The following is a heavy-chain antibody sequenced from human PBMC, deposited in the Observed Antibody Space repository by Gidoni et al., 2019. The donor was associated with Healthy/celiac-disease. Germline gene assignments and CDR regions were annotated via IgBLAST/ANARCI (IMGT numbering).Heavy chain of an antibody. V-gene: IGHV1-3*01. Sequence: QVQLVQSGAEVKKPGASVKVSCKASGYTFTRYAIHWVRQAPGQRLEWMGWINVGTGNTKYSQKFQGRVIITRDTSASTAYMELSSWRSEDTAVYFCARSNTPIIDYWGQGTLVTVSS. J-gene: IGHJ4*02. CDR1: GYTFTRYA. CDR2: INVGTGNT. D-gene: IGHD2-15*01. CDR3: ARSNTPIIDY.